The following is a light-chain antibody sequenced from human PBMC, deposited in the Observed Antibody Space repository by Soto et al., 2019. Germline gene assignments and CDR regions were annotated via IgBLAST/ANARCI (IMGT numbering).Light chain of an antibody. CDR3: CSYAGLVV. CDR1: SSDVGSYNL. CDR2: ESS. J-gene: IGLJ2*01. Sequence: QSALTQPASVSGSPGQSITISCTGTSSDVGSYNLVSWYQQHPGKATKLMIYESSKRPSGVSNRFSGSKSGNTASLTSSGLQAEDEADYYCCSYAGLVVFGGGTKLTVL. V-gene: IGLV2-23*01.